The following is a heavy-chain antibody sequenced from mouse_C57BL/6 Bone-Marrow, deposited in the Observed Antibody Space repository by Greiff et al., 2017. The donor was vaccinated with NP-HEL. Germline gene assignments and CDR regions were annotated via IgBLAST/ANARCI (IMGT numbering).Heavy chain of an antibody. J-gene: IGHJ1*03. CDR1: GYTFTSYW. CDR3: ARHYSNYPYWYFDV. V-gene: IGHV1-53*01. Sequence: QVQLQQPGTELVKPGASVKLSCKASGYTFTSYWMHWVKQRPGQGLEWIGNINPSNGGTNYNEKFKSKATLTVDKSSSTAYMQLSSLTSEVSAVYYCARHYSNYPYWYFDVWGTGTTVTVSS. D-gene: IGHD2-5*01. CDR2: INPSNGGT.